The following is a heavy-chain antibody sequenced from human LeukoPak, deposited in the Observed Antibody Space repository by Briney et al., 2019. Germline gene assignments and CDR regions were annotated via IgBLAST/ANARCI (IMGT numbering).Heavy chain of an antibody. D-gene: IGHD3-3*01. CDR3: ARARITIFGVVEGLFDY. CDR1: GYTFTSYG. Sequence: ASVKVSCKASGYTFTSYGISWVRQAPGQGLEWMGWISAYNGNTNYAQKLQGRVTMTTDTSTSTAYMELRSLRSDDTAVYYCARARITIFGVVEGLFDYWGQGTLVTVSS. CDR2: ISAYNGNT. J-gene: IGHJ4*02. V-gene: IGHV1-18*01.